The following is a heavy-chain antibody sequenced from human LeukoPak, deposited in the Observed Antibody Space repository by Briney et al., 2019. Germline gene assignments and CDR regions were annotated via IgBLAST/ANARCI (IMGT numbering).Heavy chain of an antibody. CDR1: GYTFTGYY. Sequence: VASVKVSCKASGYTFTGYYMHWVRQAPGQGLEWMGWINPKSGGTNYAQKFQGRVTMTRDTSISTAYIELTRLRSDDPAVYYCARVQPECSGGSRHYNYWPQGPLVTVSS. J-gene: IGHJ4*02. V-gene: IGHV1-2*02. CDR3: ARVQPECSGGSRHYNY. D-gene: IGHD2-15*01. CDR2: INPKSGGT.